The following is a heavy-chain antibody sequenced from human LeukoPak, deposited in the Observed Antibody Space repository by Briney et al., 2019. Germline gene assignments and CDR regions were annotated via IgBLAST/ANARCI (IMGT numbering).Heavy chain of an antibody. V-gene: IGHV3-30*02. CDR3: AREIAAAGTMVSAFDI. Sequence: GGSLRLSCAASGFTFRSYGMHWVRQAPGKGLEWVAFIRYDGSNKYYADSVKGRFTISRDNAKNSLYLQMNSLRAEDTAVYYCAREIAAAGTMVSAFDIWGQGTMVTVSS. J-gene: IGHJ3*02. D-gene: IGHD6-13*01. CDR2: IRYDGSNK. CDR1: GFTFRSYG.